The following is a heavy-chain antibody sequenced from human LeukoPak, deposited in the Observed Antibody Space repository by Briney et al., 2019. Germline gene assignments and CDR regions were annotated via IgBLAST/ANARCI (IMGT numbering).Heavy chain of an antibody. D-gene: IGHD6-19*01. CDR1: GGSFSSYY. CDR3: ARGGAAVAGHFDY. V-gene: IGHV4-59*01. CDR2: IYYSGST. J-gene: IGHJ4*02. Sequence: PSETLSLTCAVYGGSFSSYYWGWIRQPPGKGLEWIGYIYYSGSTNYNPSLKSRVTISVDTSKNQFSLRLSSVTAADTAVYYCARGGAAVAGHFDYWGQGTLVTVSS.